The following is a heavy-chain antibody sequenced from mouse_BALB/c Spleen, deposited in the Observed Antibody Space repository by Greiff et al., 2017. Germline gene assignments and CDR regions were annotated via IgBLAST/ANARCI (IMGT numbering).Heavy chain of an antibody. CDR3: ARWNRYDSYWYFDV. CDR2: INPSNGRT. J-gene: IGHJ1*01. V-gene: IGHV1S81*02. CDR1: GYTFTSYW. D-gene: IGHD2-14*01. Sequence: QVQLQQSGAELVKPGASVKLSCKASGYTFTSYWMHWVKQRPGQGLEWIGEINPSNGRTNYNEKFKSKATLTVDKSSSTAYMQLSSLTSEDSAVYYCARWNRYDSYWYFDVWGAGTTVTVSS.